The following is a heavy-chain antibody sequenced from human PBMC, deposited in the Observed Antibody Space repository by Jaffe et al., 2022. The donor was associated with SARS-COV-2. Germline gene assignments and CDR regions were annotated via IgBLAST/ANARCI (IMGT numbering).Heavy chain of an antibody. CDR3: ARGGISGWEGHITFDF. D-gene: IGHD6-19*01. V-gene: IGHV1-3*01. CDR2: IIPNNDNT. J-gene: IGHJ4*02. Sequence: QVQLVQSGAEVREPGASVKVSCKASGYTFSSHIMNWVRQAPGQRPEWMGWIIPNNDNTKYSQRFQGRVTITRDISASTVYMELSSLRSEDTAVYYCARGGISGWEGHITFDFWGQGTLVTVSS. CDR1: GYTFSSHI.